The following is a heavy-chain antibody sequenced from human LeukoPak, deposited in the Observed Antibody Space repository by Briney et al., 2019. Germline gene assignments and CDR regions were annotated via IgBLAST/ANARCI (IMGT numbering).Heavy chain of an antibody. CDR2: INHSGTT. CDR3: ARVPPEDSDNNDSYDAFDS. Sequence: PAGPLSLTCAVLGGTFRNYYWTWIRQPPGKGLEWMGEINHSGTTNYSPSLKSRSTMSVDTSKNQSSLNVTSVSAADTAVYYCARVPPEDSDNNDSYDAFDSWGQATMVTVSS. J-gene: IGHJ3*02. CDR1: GGTFRNYY. V-gene: IGHV4-34*01. D-gene: IGHD3-22*01.